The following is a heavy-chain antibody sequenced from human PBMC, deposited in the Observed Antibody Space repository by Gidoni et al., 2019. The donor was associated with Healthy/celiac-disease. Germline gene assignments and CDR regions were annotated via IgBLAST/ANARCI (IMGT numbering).Heavy chain of an antibody. CDR2: SSGSGGST. CDR1: GFTFSSYS. D-gene: IGHD3-3*01. J-gene: IGHJ6*02. Sequence: EVQLLESGGGLVQPGGSLRLSCAASGFTFSSYSMSWVRQAPGKGLGWVSASSGSGGSTYDADSVKGRFTISRDNSKNTLYLQMNSLRAEDTAVYYCAKDTVFGVVILTLGGMDVWGQGTTVTVSS. V-gene: IGHV3-23*01. CDR3: AKDTVFGVVILTLGGMDV.